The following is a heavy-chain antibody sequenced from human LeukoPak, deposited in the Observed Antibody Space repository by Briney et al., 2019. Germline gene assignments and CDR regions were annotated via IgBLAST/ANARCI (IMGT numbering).Heavy chain of an antibody. J-gene: IGHJ6*03. CDR2: ISGYNGYT. CDR3: ASQGLWFGDHYYYYMDV. CDR1: GYTFTSYG. V-gene: IGHV1-18*01. D-gene: IGHD3-10*01. Sequence: GASVKVSCKASGYTFTSYGISWVRQAPGQGLEWMGWISGYNGYTKYVEKFQGRVTMTRDTSISTAYMELSRLRSDDTAVYYCASQGLWFGDHYYYYMDVWGKGTTVTVSS.